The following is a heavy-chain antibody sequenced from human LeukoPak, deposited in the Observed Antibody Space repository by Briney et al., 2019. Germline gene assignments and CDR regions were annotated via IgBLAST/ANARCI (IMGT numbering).Heavy chain of an antibody. V-gene: IGHV1-2*04. D-gene: IGHD1-26*01. CDR2: INPNSGGT. J-gene: IGHJ6*02. CDR3: ARGRGNSGSFYYYYGMDV. CDR1: GYTFTGYY. Sequence: ASVKVSCKASGYTFTGYYLHWVRQAPGQGLEWMGWINPNSGGTNYAQKFQGWVTMTRDTSISTAYMELSRLRSDDTAVYYCARGRGNSGSFYYYYGMDVWGQGTTVTVSS.